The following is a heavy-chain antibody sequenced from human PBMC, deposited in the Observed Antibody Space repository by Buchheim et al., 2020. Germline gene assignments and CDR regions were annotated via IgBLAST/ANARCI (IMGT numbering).Heavy chain of an antibody. Sequence: EVQLLESGGGLVQPGGSLRLSCTASRVTFRSYAMSWVRQAPGKGLECVPAISTGVTTYYADSVKGRLTISRDNSKHTLFLQINSLRAEETAVYFCAKDVGGSGWYYFDYWGQGTL. V-gene: IGHV3-23*01. J-gene: IGHJ4*02. CDR2: ISTGVTT. CDR1: RVTFRSYA. CDR3: AKDVGGSGWYYFDY. D-gene: IGHD6-19*01.